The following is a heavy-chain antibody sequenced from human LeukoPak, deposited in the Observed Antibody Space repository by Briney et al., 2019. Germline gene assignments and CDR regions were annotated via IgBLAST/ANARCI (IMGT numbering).Heavy chain of an antibody. Sequence: GESLKISCKGSGYSSTSYWIGWVRQMPGKGLGWMGIIYPGDSDTRYSPSFQGQVTLSADKSISTAYLQWSSLKASDTAMYYCARRYSYATPEDYWGQGTLVTVSS. J-gene: IGHJ4*02. D-gene: IGHD5-18*01. CDR1: GYSSTSYW. V-gene: IGHV5-51*01. CDR3: ARRYSYATPEDY. CDR2: IYPGDSDT.